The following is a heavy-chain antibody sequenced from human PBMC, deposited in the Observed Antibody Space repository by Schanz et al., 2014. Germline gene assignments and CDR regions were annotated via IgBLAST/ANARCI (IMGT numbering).Heavy chain of an antibody. CDR3: VRHGNYEFWHGPTPQFEN. Sequence: QLHLQESGPGLAKPSETLSLICSVSGGSISTSSRYWGWIRQSPGKGLEWLGSLYYTGKTHYNPPTKRKTPISQDPPKNHFPLSLPSVTAADTAVYYCVRHGNYEFWHGPTPQFENWGQGTLVTVS. CDR2: LYYTGKT. J-gene: IGHJ4*02. V-gene: IGHV4-39*01. CDR1: GGSISTSSRY. D-gene: IGHD3-3*01.